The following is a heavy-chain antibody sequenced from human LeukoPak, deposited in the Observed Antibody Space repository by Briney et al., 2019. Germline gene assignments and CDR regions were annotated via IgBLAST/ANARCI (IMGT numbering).Heavy chain of an antibody. CDR3: ARLVPYVVVVAATLRTKDNWFDP. J-gene: IGHJ5*02. Sequence: GSLRLSCAASGFTFSSYAMSWVRQAPGKGLEWIGEINHSGSTNYNPSLKSRVTISVDTSKNQFSLKLSSVTAADTAVYYCARLVPYVVVVAATLRTKDNWFDPWGQGTLVTVS. V-gene: IGHV4-34*01. D-gene: IGHD2-15*01. CDR2: INHSGST. CDR1: GFTFSSYA.